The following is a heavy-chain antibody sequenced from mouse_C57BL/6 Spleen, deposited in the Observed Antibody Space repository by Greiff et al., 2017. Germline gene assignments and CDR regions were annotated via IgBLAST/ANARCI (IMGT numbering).Heavy chain of an antibody. Sequence: QVQLQQPGAELVRPGSSVKLSCKASGYTFTSYWMDWVKQRPGQGLEWIGNIYPSDSETHYNQKFKDKATLTVDKSSSTAYMQLSSLTSEDSAVYYCARNTIYYGNPYWGQGTTLTVSS. V-gene: IGHV1-61*01. D-gene: IGHD2-1*01. CDR2: IYPSDSET. J-gene: IGHJ2*01. CDR3: ARNTIYYGNPY. CDR1: GYTFTSYW.